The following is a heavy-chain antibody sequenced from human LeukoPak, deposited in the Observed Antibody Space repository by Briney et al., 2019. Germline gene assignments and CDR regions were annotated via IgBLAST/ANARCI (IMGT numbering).Heavy chain of an antibody. CDR2: ISSSSSYI. CDR3: TTELDIRPNHY. V-gene: IGHV3-21*03. D-gene: IGHD3-22*01. Sequence: GGSLRLSCAASGFTFSSYGMHWVRQAPGKGLEWVSSISSSSSYIYYADSVKGRFTISRDNAKNSLYLQMNSLKSEDTAVYYCTTELDIRPNHYWGQGTLVTVSS. J-gene: IGHJ4*02. CDR1: GFTFSSYG.